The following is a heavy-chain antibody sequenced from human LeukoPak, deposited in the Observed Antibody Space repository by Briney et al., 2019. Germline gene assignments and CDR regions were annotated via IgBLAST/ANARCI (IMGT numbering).Heavy chain of an antibody. J-gene: IGHJ4*02. CDR2: INSDGSWT. D-gene: IGHD2/OR15-2a*01. Sequence: GGSLRFSGAASGSYWMHWVRQAQGKGLVWVSHINSDGSWTSYADSVKGRFTISKDNAKNTVYLQMNNLRAEDTAVYYCVSFYETYWGRGTLVTVSS. CDR1: GSYW. CDR3: VSFYETY. V-gene: IGHV3-74*01.